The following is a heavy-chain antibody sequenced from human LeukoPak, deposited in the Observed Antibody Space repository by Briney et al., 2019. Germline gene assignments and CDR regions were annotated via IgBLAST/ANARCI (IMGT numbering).Heavy chain of an antibody. V-gene: IGHV4-34*01. D-gene: IGHD2-15*01. Sequence: SETLSLTCAVYGGSFSGYYWGRIRQPPGKGLEWIGEINHSGSTNYNPSLKSRVTISVDTSKNQFSLKLSSVTAADTAVYYCARALRGCSGGSCRKNWFDPWGQGTLVTVSS. CDR2: INHSGST. CDR1: GGSFSGYY. J-gene: IGHJ5*02. CDR3: ARALRGCSGGSCRKNWFDP.